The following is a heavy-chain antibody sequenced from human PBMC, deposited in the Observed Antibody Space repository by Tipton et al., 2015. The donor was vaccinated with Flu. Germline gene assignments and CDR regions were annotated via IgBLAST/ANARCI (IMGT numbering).Heavy chain of an antibody. CDR3: TRQVEAATRSSS. Sequence: LRLSCTVSGGSVSSSDFYWDWVRQPPEKGPEWIGSIFHSGTTYYDLSLQSRVTISLDTSKNQFSLKMKSVTVADTAVYYCTRQVEAATRSSSWGQGTLVTVSS. J-gene: IGHJ4*02. D-gene: IGHD2-15*01. CDR2: IFHSGTT. CDR1: GGSVSSSDFY. V-gene: IGHV4-39*07.